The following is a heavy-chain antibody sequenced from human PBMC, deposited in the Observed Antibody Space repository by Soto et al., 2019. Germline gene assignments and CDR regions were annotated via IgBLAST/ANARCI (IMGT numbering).Heavy chain of an antibody. V-gene: IGHV4-4*07. CDR1: LGSISSYY. J-gene: IGHJ3*02. CDR3: ARIVGATLWAFDI. Sequence: SETLSPTYTVSLGSISSYYWSWIPQPAWKGLEWIGRIYTSGSTNYNPSLKSRVTMSVDTCKTQFSLKLSSVTAADTAVYYCARIVGATLWAFDIWGQGTMVTVSS. D-gene: IGHD1-26*01. CDR2: IYTSGST.